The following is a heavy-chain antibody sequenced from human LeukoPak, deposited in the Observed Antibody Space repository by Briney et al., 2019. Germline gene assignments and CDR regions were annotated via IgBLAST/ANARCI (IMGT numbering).Heavy chain of an antibody. D-gene: IGHD4-17*01. CDR3: AKVDAKVATVTIHNPDFDY. Sequence: GGSLRLSCAASGSYWMHWVRQAPGKGLVWVSHINSDGSWTSYADSVKGRFTISRDNSKNTLYLQMNSLRAEDTAVYYCAKVDAKVATVTIHNPDFDYWGQGTLVTVSS. CDR2: INSDGSWT. J-gene: IGHJ4*02. V-gene: IGHV3-74*01. CDR1: GSYW.